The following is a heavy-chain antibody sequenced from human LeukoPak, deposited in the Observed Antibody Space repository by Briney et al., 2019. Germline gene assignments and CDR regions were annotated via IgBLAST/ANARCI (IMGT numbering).Heavy chain of an antibody. J-gene: IGHJ4*02. V-gene: IGHV1-69*13. CDR1: GGTFSSYA. D-gene: IGHD3-16*01. CDR2: IIPIFGTA. Sequence: ASVKVSCKASGGTFSSYAISWVRQAPGQGLEWMGGIIPIFGTANYAQKFQGRVTITADESTSTAYMELSSLRSEDTAVYYCARVRFAWGDWDFDYWGQGTLVTVSS. CDR3: ARVRFAWGDWDFDY.